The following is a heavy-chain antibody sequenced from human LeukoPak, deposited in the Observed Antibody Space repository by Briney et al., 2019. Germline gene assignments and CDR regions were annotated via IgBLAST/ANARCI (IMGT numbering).Heavy chain of an antibody. D-gene: IGHD4-11*01. CDR1: GGSISTSAYY. V-gene: IGHV4-39*02. J-gene: IGHJ4*02. Sequence: PSETLSLTCIVSGGSISTSAYYWGWIRQPPGEGLQWIGSIYYSGNTYYNSSLKSRVTISVDTSTNQFSLKLSSVTAADTAVYYCARDLYIYDYWGQGTLVTVSS. CDR2: IYYSGNT. CDR3: ARDLYIYDY.